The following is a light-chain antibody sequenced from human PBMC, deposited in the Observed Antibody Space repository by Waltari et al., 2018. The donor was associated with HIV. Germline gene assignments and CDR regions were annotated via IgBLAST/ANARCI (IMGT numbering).Light chain of an antibody. V-gene: IGKV1-39*01. CDR2: ASS. CDR1: QSISAY. CDR3: QQSYTAPWT. J-gene: IGKJ1*01. Sequence: DIQMTQSPSYLSASVGDRVTITCRASQSISAYLCWYQQKPRKAPKLLISASSSLQSGVSSRFSGSGSGTDFTLTISSLQPEDFATYYCQQSYTAPWTFGQGTKVEIK.